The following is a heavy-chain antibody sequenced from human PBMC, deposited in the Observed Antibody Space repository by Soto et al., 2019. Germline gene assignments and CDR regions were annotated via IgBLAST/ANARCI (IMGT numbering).Heavy chain of an antibody. Sequence: QLQLQESGSGLVKPSQTLSLTCAVSGGSISSGGYSWSWIRQPPGKGLEWIGYIYHSGSTYYNPSLQGRVHISVNRSKNQFSLKLSSVTGAETAGYYCHARGALTNPGNGEYYYYGMDVWGQGTTVTVSS. CDR1: GGSISSGGYS. CDR2: IYHSGST. V-gene: IGHV4-30-2*01. J-gene: IGHJ6*02. CDR3: HARGALTNPGNGEYYYYGMDV. D-gene: IGHD7-27*01.